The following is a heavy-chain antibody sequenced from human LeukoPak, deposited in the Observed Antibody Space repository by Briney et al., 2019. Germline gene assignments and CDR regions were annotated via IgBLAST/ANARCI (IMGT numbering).Heavy chain of an antibody. CDR3: GKDQVPVVPAATKLYYYYGMDA. Sequence: QPGRSLRLSCAASGFTFSSYGMPWVRQAPGKGLEWVAVISYDGSNKYYADSVKGRFTISRDNSKNTLYLQMNSLRAEDTAVYYCGKDQVPVVPAATKLYYYYGMDAWGQGTTVTVSS. J-gene: IGHJ6*02. V-gene: IGHV3-30*18. CDR1: GFTFSSYG. D-gene: IGHD2-2*01. CDR2: ISYDGSNK.